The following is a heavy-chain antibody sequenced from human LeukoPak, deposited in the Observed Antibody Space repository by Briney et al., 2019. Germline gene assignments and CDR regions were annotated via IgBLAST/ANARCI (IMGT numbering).Heavy chain of an antibody. CDR2: IKQDGSEK. D-gene: IGHD2-15*01. CDR3: AREVVVAATAFDY. Sequence: GGSLRLSCAASGFTFSSYWMSWVRQAPGKGLEWVANIKQDGSEKYYVDSVKGRFTISRDNAKNSLYLQMNSLRAEDTAVYYCAREVVVAATAFDYWGQGTLVTVSS. V-gene: IGHV3-7*01. J-gene: IGHJ4*02. CDR1: GFTFSSYW.